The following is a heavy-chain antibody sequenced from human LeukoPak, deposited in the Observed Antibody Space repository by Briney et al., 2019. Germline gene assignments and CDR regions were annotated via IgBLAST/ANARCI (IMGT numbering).Heavy chain of an antibody. V-gene: IGHV3-23*01. D-gene: IGHD3-22*01. J-gene: IGHJ3*02. CDR1: GFTFSSYA. CDR2: ISGSGGST. CDR3: ANDDYYDSSGQLDAFDI. Sequence: AGGSMRLSSAASGFTFSSYAMSWVRQAPGKGLEWISGISGSGGSTYYADSVKGRFTISRDNSKNTLYLQMNSLRVEDTAVYYCANDDYYDSSGQLDAFDIWGQGTMVTVSS.